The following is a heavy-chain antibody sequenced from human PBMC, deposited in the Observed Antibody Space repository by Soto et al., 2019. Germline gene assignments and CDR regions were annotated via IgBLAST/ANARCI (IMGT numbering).Heavy chain of an antibody. CDR3: AFSGYDYDFSRYFDH. CDR1: GYSFTSYL. V-gene: IGHV1-46*01. CDR2: INPSDGST. D-gene: IGHD3-22*01. Sequence: ASVKVSCKASGYSFTSYLMHWVRQAPGQGLDWMGLINPSDGSTTYSQKVQGRITMTRDTSTSTVYMELSSLRSEDTALYFCAFSGYDYDFSRYFDHWGQGTPVTVSS. J-gene: IGHJ4*02.